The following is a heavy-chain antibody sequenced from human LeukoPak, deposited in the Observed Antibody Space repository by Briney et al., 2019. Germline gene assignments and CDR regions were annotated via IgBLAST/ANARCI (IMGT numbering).Heavy chain of an antibody. CDR1: GHSISSGYY. D-gene: IGHD3-22*01. J-gene: IGHJ4*02. Sequence: PSETLSLTCTVSGHSISSGYYWGWIRQPPGKGLEWIGSIYHSGSTYYNPSLKSRVTISVDTSKNQFSLKLSSVTAADTAVYYCAGPTYYYDSSLIGGDYWGQGTLVTVSS. CDR2: IYHSGST. V-gene: IGHV4-38-2*02. CDR3: AGPTYYYDSSLIGGDY.